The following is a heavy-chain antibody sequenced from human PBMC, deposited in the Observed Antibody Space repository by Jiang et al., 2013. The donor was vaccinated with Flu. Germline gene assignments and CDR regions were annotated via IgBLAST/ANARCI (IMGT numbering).Heavy chain of an antibody. V-gene: IGHV5-10-1*01. CDR1: GYKFTSYW. Sequence: GAEVKKPGESLRISCKGSGYKFTSYWITWVRQMPGKGLEWMGRIDPSDSYINYSPSFQGHVTMSVDKSISTAYLQWSSLRASDTAMYYCARHSGSYFDYWGQGTMVIVSS. D-gene: IGHD1-26*01. CDR3: ARHSGSYFDY. CDR2: IDPSDSYI. J-gene: IGHJ4*03.